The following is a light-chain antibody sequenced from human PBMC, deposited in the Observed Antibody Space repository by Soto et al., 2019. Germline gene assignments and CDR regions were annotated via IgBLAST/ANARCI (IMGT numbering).Light chain of an antibody. CDR3: QQANSFPLT. J-gene: IGKJ4*01. Sequence: DLQMTQSPSSVSASVGDRVSITCRASQGISNWLAWYQQKPGRAPKLLIYTGSSLQSGVPSRFSGTESGTDFTLTISSRQPDDVATYYCQQANSFPLTFGGGTKVEIK. CDR1: QGISNW. V-gene: IGKV1-12*01. CDR2: TGS.